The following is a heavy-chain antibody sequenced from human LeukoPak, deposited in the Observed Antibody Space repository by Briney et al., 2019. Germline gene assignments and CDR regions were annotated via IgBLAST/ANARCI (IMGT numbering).Heavy chain of an antibody. D-gene: IGHD6-19*01. CDR3: ARQSAVAGTVDAFDI. Sequence: SETLSLTCTVSGGSISSYYWSWIRQPPGKGLEWIGCIYYSGSTNYNPSLKSRVTISVDTSKNQFSLKLGSVTAADTAVYYCARQSAVAGTVDAFDIWGQGTMVTVSS. CDR2: IYYSGST. CDR1: GGSISSYY. V-gene: IGHV4-59*08. J-gene: IGHJ3*02.